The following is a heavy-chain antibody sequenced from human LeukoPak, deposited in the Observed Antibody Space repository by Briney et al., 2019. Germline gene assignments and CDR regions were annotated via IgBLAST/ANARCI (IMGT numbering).Heavy chain of an antibody. V-gene: IGHV4-39*01. CDR1: GGSISSSSYY. Sequence: PSETLSLTCTVSGGSISSSSYYWGWIRQPPGKGLEWIGSIYYSGSTYYNPSLKSRVTISVDTSKNQFSLKLSSVTAADTAVYYCASALSSVGYFDRWGQGTLVTVSS. J-gene: IGHJ4*02. D-gene: IGHD3-16*02. CDR2: IYYSGST. CDR3: ASALSSVGYFDR.